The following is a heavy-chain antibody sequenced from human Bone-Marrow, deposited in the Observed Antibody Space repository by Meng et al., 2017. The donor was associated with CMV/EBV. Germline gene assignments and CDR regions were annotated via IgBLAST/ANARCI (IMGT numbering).Heavy chain of an antibody. CDR2: IYYSGST. J-gene: IGHJ6*02. CDR3: ASTQVGATGGYYYYYGMDV. D-gene: IGHD1-26*01. V-gene: IGHV4-30-4*08. Sequence: SETLSLTCTVSGGSISSGDYYWSWIRQPPGKGLEWIGYIYYSGSTYYNPSLKSRVTISVDTSKNQFSLKLSSVTAADTAVYYCASTQVGATGGYYYYYGMDVWGQGTTVTVSS. CDR1: GGSISSGDYY.